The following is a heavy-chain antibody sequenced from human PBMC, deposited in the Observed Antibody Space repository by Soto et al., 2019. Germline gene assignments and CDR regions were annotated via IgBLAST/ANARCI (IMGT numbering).Heavy chain of an antibody. CDR2: IGDQANGGTI. CDR1: EFIFSYYY. Sequence: GGSLRLSCAASEFIFSYYYMSAVRQAPGKGLRWVGFIGDQANGGTIQSLTSVKGRLTFSSDDSKSTTHLQMKSLKNEDTAVYCCSRYPLGGFLEWRCTQSYFMDVWDKGTTVTVSS. J-gene: IGHJ6*03. D-gene: IGHD3-3*01. CDR3: SRYPLGGFLEWRCTQSYFMDV. V-gene: IGHV3-49*04.